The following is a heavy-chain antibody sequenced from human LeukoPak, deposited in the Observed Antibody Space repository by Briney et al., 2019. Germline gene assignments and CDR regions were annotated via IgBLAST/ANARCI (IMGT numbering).Heavy chain of an antibody. D-gene: IGHD6-19*01. Sequence: PGGSLRLSCAASGFTFSSYSMNWVRQAPGKGLEWVSYISSSSYIYYADSVKGRFTISRDNAKNSLYLQMNSLRAEDTAVYYCARVGSGWTLDYWGQGTLVTVSS. V-gene: IGHV3-21*05. CDR1: GFTFSSYS. CDR3: ARVGSGWTLDY. CDR2: ISSSSYI. J-gene: IGHJ4*02.